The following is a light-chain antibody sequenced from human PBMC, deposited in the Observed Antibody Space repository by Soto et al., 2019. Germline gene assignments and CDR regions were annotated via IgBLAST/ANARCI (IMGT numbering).Light chain of an antibody. V-gene: IGKV3-15*01. Sequence: EIVMTQSPATVSVSPGERVTLSCRASQNIASSLDWYQQIPGQPPRLLFYGASTRAPAVPARFSGSGSGTELTLTISSLQSEDFAVYYATQYYDWPLTFGGGTKG. CDR2: GAS. J-gene: IGKJ4*02. CDR3: TQYYDWPLT. CDR1: QNIASS.